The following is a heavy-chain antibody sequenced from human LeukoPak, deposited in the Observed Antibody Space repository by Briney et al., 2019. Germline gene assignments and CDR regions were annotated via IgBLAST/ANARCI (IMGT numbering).Heavy chain of an antibody. CDR3: ARANYYDSSGYPSEGYFDY. CDR1: GGSFSSGGYY. D-gene: IGHD3-22*01. V-gene: IGHV4-31*03. Sequence: PSQTLSLTCTVSGGSFSSGGYYWSWIRQHPGKGLEWIGYIYYSGSTYYNPSLKSRVTISVDTSKNQFSLKLSSVTAADTAVYYCARANYYDSSGYPSEGYFDYWGQGTLVTVSS. J-gene: IGHJ4*02. CDR2: IYYSGST.